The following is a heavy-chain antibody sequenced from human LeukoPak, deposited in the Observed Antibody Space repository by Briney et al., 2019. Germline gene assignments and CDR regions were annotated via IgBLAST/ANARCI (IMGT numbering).Heavy chain of an antibody. CDR1: GFTFSSYS. D-gene: IGHD3-22*01. CDR2: ISSSSRTI. J-gene: IGHJ4*02. CDR3: ARDFHVRSYDIGGYSY. Sequence: GGSLRLSCAASGFTFSSYSMNWVRQAPGKGLEWVSYISSSSRTIYYADSAKGRFTISRDNAKNSLYLQMNSLRAEDTAVYYCARDFHVRSYDIGGYSYWGQGTLVTVSS. V-gene: IGHV3-48*01.